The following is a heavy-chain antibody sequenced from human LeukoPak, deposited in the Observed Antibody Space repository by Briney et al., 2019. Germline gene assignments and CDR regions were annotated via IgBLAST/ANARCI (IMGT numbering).Heavy chain of an antibody. J-gene: IGHJ4*02. CDR3: ARLAGVWYYFDY. V-gene: IGHV5-51*01. CDR2: IYPGDSDT. D-gene: IGHD6-19*01. CDR1: GYSFTSYW. Sequence: GESLKISCKGSGYSFTSYWMGGVRQMPGKAREGMGIIYPGDSDTRYSPSFQGQVTISADKSISTAYLQWSSLKASDTAMYYCARLAGVWYYFDYWGQGTLVTVSS.